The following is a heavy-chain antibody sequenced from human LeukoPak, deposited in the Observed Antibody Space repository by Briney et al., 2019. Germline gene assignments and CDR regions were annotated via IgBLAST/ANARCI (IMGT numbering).Heavy chain of an antibody. Sequence: GGSLRLSCAASGFTFSSYAMSWVRQAPGKGLEWVSAISGSGGSTYYADSVKGRFTISRDNSKNTLYLQMNGLRAEDTAVYYCAREGAVAGTPPFDYWGQGTLVTVSS. J-gene: IGHJ4*02. CDR1: GFTFSSYA. V-gene: IGHV3-23*01. CDR3: AREGAVAGTPPFDY. CDR2: ISGSGGST. D-gene: IGHD6-19*01.